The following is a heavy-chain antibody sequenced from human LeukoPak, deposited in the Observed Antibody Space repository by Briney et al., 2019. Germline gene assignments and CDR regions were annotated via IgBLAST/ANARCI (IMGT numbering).Heavy chain of an antibody. D-gene: IGHD3-3*01. Sequence: SVKVSCKASGGTFSSYTISWVRQAPGQGLEWMGRIIPILGIANYAQKFQGRVTITADKSTSTAYMELSSLRSEDTAVYYCARHYAEFGVDPHDWFDPWGQGTLVTVSS. CDR1: GGTFSSYT. CDR2: IIPILGIA. CDR3: ARHYAEFGVDPHDWFDP. J-gene: IGHJ5*02. V-gene: IGHV1-69*02.